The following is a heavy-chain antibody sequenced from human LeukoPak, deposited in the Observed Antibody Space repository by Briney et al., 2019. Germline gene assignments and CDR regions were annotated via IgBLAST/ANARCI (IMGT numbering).Heavy chain of an antibody. Sequence: GGSLRLSCAASGFTFSSYAMSWVRQAPGKGLEWVSAISGSGGSTYYADSVKGRFTISRDNSKNTLHLQMNSLRAEDTAVYYCAKCESPITMIVVVTGGLFDYWGQGTLVTVSS. CDR3: AKCESPITMIVVVTGGLFDY. J-gene: IGHJ4*02. D-gene: IGHD3-22*01. CDR1: GFTFSSYA. V-gene: IGHV3-23*01. CDR2: ISGSGGST.